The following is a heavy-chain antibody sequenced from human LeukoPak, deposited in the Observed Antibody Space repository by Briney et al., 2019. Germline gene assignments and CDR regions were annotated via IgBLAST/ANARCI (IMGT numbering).Heavy chain of an antibody. CDR2: IKQDGSEK. V-gene: IGHV3-7*01. D-gene: IGHD2-2*02. Sequence: PGGSLRLSCAASGFTFSSYWMSWVRQAPGKGLEWVANIKQDGSEKYYVDSVKGRFTISRDNAKNSLYLQMNSLRAEDTAVYYCARAPWYQLLYAFDYWGQGTLVTVSS. J-gene: IGHJ4*02. CDR1: GFTFSSYW. CDR3: ARAPWYQLLYAFDY.